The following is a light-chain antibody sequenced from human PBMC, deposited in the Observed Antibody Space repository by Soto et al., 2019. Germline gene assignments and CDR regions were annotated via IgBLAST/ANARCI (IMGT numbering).Light chain of an antibody. CDR3: AAWDDSMNGWV. J-gene: IGLJ3*02. V-gene: IGLV1-44*01. Sequence: QSVLTQPPSASGTPGKRVTISCSGSSSNIGSNTVNWYQQLPGTAPKLLIYSNNQRPSGVPDRFSGSKSGTSASLAISGLQTEDEADYYCAAWDDSMNGWVFGGGTKLNVL. CDR1: SSNIGSNT. CDR2: SNN.